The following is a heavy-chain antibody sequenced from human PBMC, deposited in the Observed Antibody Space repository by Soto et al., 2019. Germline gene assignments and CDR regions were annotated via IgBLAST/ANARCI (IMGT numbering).Heavy chain of an antibody. D-gene: IGHD3-22*01. J-gene: IGHJ6*02. Sequence: ASVKVSCKASGCTFTSYDINWVGQATVQGLEWMGWMNPNSGNTGYAQKFQGRVTMTRNTSISTAYMELSSLRSEDTAVYYCARSRYKYYYDSSGYYSVAMEVWGQGTMLTVSS. CDR1: GCTFTSYD. CDR3: ARSRYKYYYDSSGYYSVAMEV. V-gene: IGHV1-8*01. CDR2: MNPNSGNT.